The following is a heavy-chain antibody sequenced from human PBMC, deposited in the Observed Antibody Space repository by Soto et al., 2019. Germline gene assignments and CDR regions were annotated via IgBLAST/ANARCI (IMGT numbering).Heavy chain of an antibody. CDR3: ARFPYHSWSLRPFFDY. Sequence: ASVKVSCKASGYTFTSYAMHWVRQAPGQRLEWMGWINAGNGNTKYSQKFQGRVTITRDTSASTAYMELSSLRSEDTAVYYRARFPYHSWSLRPFFDYWGQGTLVTVSS. CDR2: INAGNGNT. CDR1: GYTFTSYA. D-gene: IGHD3-10*01. J-gene: IGHJ4*02. V-gene: IGHV1-3*01.